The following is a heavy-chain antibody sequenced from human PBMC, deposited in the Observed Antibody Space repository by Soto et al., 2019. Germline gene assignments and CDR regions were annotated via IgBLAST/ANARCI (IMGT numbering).Heavy chain of an antibody. D-gene: IGHD1-26*01. CDR3: AGDIRSGSYRFDY. J-gene: IGHJ4*02. V-gene: IGHV4-4*09. Sequence: SETLSLTCTVSGDSITNYQWSWIRQSPEKGLEWIGYILNSGSTVYNPSLKSRVTISADSSGNQFSLKLTSVTAADTAIYYCAGDIRSGSYRFDYWGQGTLVTVSS. CDR2: ILNSGST. CDR1: GDSITNYQ.